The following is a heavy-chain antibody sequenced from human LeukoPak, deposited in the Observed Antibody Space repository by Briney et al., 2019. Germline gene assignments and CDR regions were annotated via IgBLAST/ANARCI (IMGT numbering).Heavy chain of an antibody. CDR2: MNPNSGNT. CDR1: GYTFTSYD. J-gene: IGHJ4*02. V-gene: IGHV1-8*01. CDR3: ARRRDILTGYYSLLELWYYFDY. D-gene: IGHD3-9*01. Sequence: ASVKVSCKASGYTFTSYDINWVRQATGQGLEWMGWMNPNSGNTGYAQKFQGRVTMTRNTSISTAYMELSSLRSEDTAVYYCARRRDILTGYYSLLELWYYFDYWGQGTLVTVSS.